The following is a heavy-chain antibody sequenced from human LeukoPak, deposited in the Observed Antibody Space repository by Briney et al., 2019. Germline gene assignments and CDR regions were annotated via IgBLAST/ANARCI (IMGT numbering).Heavy chain of an antibody. Sequence: PGRSLRLSCAASGFTFSSYAMHWVRQAPGKGLEWVAVISYDGSNKYYADSVKGRFTISRDNSKNTLYLQMNSLRAEDTAVYYCARDGARYSNYPYYYGMDVWGQGTTVTVSS. CDR2: ISYDGSNK. V-gene: IGHV3-30-3*01. CDR3: ARDGARYSNYPYYYGMDV. CDR1: GFTFSSYA. D-gene: IGHD4-11*01. J-gene: IGHJ6*02.